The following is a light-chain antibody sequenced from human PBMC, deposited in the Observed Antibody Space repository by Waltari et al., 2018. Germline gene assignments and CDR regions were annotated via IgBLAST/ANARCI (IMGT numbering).Light chain of an antibody. V-gene: IGKV2-30*02. CDR1: QSLVHSDGDTY. CDR2: KVS. CDR3: MQGTHWPPWT. Sequence: VVVTQSPLSLAVTLGQSACIPCRSSQSLVHSDGDTYLHWFQQRPGQSPRRLIYKVSNRDSGVPDRFSGSGSDTEFTLKISRVEAEDVGVYFCMQGTHWPPWTFGQGTKVEIK. J-gene: IGKJ1*01.